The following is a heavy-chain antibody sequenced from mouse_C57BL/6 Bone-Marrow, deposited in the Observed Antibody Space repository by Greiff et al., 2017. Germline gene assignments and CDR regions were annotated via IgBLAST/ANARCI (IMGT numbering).Heavy chain of an antibody. Sequence: VQLQQSGPELVKPGASVKISCKASGYAFSSSWMNWVKQRPGKGLEWIGRIYPGDGDTNYNGKFNGKATLTADKSSSTAYMQLSSLTSEDSAVYFCAKLYGNYGFDYWGQGTTLTVSS. V-gene: IGHV1-82*01. D-gene: IGHD2-1*01. CDR3: AKLYGNYGFDY. J-gene: IGHJ2*01. CDR1: GYAFSSSW. CDR2: IYPGDGDT.